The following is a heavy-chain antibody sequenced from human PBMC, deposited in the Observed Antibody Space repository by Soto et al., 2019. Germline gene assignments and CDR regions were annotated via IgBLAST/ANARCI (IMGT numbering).Heavy chain of an antibody. V-gene: IGHV4-34*01. CDR1: GGSFSGYY. J-gene: IGHJ5*02. CDR2: INHSGST. CDR3: ARGSGRRIAAAGSNWFDP. Sequence: QVQLQQWGAGLLKPSETLSLTCAVYGGSFSGYYWSWIRQPPGKGLEWIGEINHSGSTNYNPSLNGRVTISVDTSKNQFSLKLSSVTAADTAVYYCARGSGRRIAAAGSNWFDPWGQGTLVTVSS. D-gene: IGHD6-13*01.